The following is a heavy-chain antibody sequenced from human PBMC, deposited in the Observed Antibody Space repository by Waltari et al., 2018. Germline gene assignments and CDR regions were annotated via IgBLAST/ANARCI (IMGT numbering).Heavy chain of an antibody. J-gene: IGHJ4*02. V-gene: IGHV3-7*01. D-gene: IGHD5-12*01. CDR3: VRGRGWIFDY. CDR2: VQQDGSGK. Sequence: EVQLVESGGGLVQPGGSLRLSCEGSGFAFSNCWMSWVRQAPGKGLGWVGIVQQDGSGKHYMDSGKGRFTISRDNAKNSLYLQLNSLRADDTAVYYCVRGRGWIFDYWGQGTLVTVSS. CDR1: GFAFSNCW.